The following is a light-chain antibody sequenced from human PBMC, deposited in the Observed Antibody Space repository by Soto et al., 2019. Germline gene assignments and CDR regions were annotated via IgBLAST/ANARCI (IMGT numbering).Light chain of an antibody. V-gene: IGLV1-40*01. CDR1: SSNIGAGYD. CDR2: GNS. J-gene: IGLJ1*01. CDR3: QSYDSSLSASV. Sequence: QLVLTQPPSVSGAPGQRVTISCTGSSSNIGAGYDVHWYQQFPGTAPKLLIYGNSNRPSGVPDRFSGSKSGTSASLAITGLQAEDEADYYCQSYDSSLSASVFGTGTKVTVL.